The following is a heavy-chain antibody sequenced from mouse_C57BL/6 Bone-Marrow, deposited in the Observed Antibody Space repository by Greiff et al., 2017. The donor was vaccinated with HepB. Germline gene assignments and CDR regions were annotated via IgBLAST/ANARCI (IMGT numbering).Heavy chain of an antibody. CDR2: INPSSGYT. V-gene: IGHV1-4*01. CDR1: GYTFTSYT. J-gene: IGHJ4*01. CDR3: ARGRGRGYAMDY. Sequence: VQLQQSGAELARPGASVKMSCKASGYTFTSYTMHWVKQRPGQGLEWIGYINPSSGYTKYNQKFKDKATLTADKSSSTAYMQLSSLTSEDSAVYYCARGRGRGYAMDYWGQGTSVTVSS.